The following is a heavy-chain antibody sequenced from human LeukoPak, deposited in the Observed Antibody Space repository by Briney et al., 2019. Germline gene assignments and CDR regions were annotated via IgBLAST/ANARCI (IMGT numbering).Heavy chain of an antibody. CDR2: IRSKAGSYAT. CDR3: TRSGSGWYYDY. Sequence: GGSLRLSCAASGFTFSGSAMHWVRQASGKGLEWLGRIRSKAGSYATAYAESVKGRFTVSRGDSKNTAYLQMNSLKTEDTAVYYCTRSGSGWYYDYWGQGTLVTVSS. J-gene: IGHJ4*02. D-gene: IGHD6-19*01. V-gene: IGHV3-73*01. CDR1: GFTFSGSA.